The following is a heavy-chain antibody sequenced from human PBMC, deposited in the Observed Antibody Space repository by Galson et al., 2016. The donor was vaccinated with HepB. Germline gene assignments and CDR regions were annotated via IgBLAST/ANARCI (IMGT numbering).Heavy chain of an antibody. D-gene: IGHD3-10*01. CDR1: GYNFTLYY. CDR3: ARQAFYYGSGSYFLDY. CDR2: IYPGDSET. V-gene: IGHV5-51*03. Sequence: QSGAEVKKPGESLQISCKASGYNFTLYYIAWVRQMPGRGLEWMGIIYPGDSETRYSPSFQDHVTTSADKSFTTAHLEWCSLKTSDTAIYYCARQAFYYGSGSYFLDYWGQGTLVTVSS. J-gene: IGHJ4*02.